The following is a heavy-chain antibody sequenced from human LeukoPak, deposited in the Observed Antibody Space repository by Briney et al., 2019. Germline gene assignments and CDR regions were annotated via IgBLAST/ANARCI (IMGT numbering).Heavy chain of an antibody. J-gene: IGHJ5*02. CDR1: GFTFSSNS. Sequence: PGGSLRLSCTVSGFTFSSNSMNWVRQAPEKGLEWVGRIKSKTGGGTIDYAAPVKGRFIISRDDSKNTLYLQMNSLKTEDTAVYYCTKGLGYVGHWGQGTLVTVSS. CDR3: TKGLGYVGH. CDR2: IKSKTGGGTI. V-gene: IGHV3-15*01. D-gene: IGHD1-1*01.